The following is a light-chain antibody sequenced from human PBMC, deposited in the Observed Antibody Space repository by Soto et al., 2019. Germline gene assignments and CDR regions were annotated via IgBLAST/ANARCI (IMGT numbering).Light chain of an antibody. V-gene: IGKV3-20*01. CDR1: PYLVSGY. CDR2: AAS. CDR3: QQRYTSPRT. J-gene: IGKJ1*01. Sequence: ESVLTEWARTLSLYPRERATLFCRASPYLVSGYLAWYQQKPGQAPRILIYAASSRATGIPDRFSGSGSGTDFTLSISRLEPEHFAVYYCQQRYTSPRTFGQATKV.